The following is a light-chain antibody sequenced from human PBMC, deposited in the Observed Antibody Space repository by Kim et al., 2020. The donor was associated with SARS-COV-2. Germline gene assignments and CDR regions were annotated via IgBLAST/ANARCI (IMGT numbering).Light chain of an antibody. CDR2: GAS. V-gene: IGKV3-20*01. J-gene: IGKJ1*01. CDR1: QSVSGSY. CDR3: QQYGSSPWT. Sequence: SPGERATLSCRASQSVSGSYLAWYRQKPGQAPWLLIYGASRRAPGIPDRFSGSGSGTDFTLTISRLEPEDFAVYYCQQYGSSPWTFGQGTKVDIK.